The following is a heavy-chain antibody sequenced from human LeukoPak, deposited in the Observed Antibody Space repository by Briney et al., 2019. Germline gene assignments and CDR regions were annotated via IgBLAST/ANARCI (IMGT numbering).Heavy chain of an antibody. J-gene: IGHJ6*03. D-gene: IGHD1-26*01. Sequence: GGSLRLSCAASGFTVSSNYMSWVRQAPGKGLEWVSVIYSGGSTYYADSVKGRLTISRDNSKNTLYLQMNSLRAEDTAVYYCARGPYSYYYYYMDVRGKGTTVTISS. CDR2: IYSGGST. CDR1: GFTVSSNY. CDR3: ARGPYSYYYYYMDV. V-gene: IGHV3-66*01.